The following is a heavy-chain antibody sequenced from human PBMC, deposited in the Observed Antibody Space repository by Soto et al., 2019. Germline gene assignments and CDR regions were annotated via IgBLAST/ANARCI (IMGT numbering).Heavy chain of an antibody. CDR2: ISGSGGST. Sequence: EVQLLESGGGXVQPGGSLRLSCAASGITFSSYAMSWVRXAPGKGLEWVSAISGSGGSTYYADSVKGRFTISRDNSKNTLYLQMNSLRSEDTAVYYCAKEFSSTSYGYGGQGTLVTVSS. CDR1: GITFSSYA. J-gene: IGHJ4*02. D-gene: IGHD2-2*01. CDR3: AKEFSSTSYGY. V-gene: IGHV3-23*01.